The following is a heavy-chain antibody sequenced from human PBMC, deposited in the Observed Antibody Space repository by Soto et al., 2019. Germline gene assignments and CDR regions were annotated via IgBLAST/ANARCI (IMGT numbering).Heavy chain of an antibody. CDR1: NGSISGFY. D-gene: IGHD1-26*01. Sequence: ETLSLTCSVSNGSISGFYWTWIRQPPGKILEWIGYIHYSGRTDYNPSLTSRATMSVDTSKNQFSLNLKSITAADAAVYYCVRVGVGIGNHFDSWGRGTLVTVSS. J-gene: IGHJ4*02. CDR2: IHYSGRT. CDR3: VRVGVGIGNHFDS. V-gene: IGHV4-59*12.